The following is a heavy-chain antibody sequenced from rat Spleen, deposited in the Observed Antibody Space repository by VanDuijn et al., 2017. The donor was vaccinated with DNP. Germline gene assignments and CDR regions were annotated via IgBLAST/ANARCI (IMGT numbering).Heavy chain of an antibody. CDR1: GFTFTSYY. J-gene: IGHJ2*01. CDR3: VRSDYPAITGGYFDH. D-gene: IGHD1-4*01. V-gene: IGHV5S11*01. Sequence: EVQLVESGGGLVQPGRSMKVSCAASGFTFTSYYMAWVRQTPTKGLEWVEAISTAGDNIYYRDSVKGRFTTFRDDAKHTLYRQMDILSAEEPAIYYGVRSDYPAITGGYFDHWGLGVMVTVSS. CDR2: ISTAGDNI.